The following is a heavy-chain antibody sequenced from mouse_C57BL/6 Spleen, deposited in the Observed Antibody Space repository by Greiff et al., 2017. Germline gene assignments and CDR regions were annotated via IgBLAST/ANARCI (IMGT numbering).Heavy chain of an antibody. CDR1: GYTFTSYT. J-gene: IGHJ3*01. V-gene: IGHV1-4*01. Sequence: VQLQQSGAELARPGASVKMSCKASGYTFTSYTMHWVKQRPGQGLVWIGYINPSSGYTKYNQKFKDKATLTAAKSSSTAYMQLSSLTSEDSAVYYCARSGDGYFAYGGQGTLVTVSA. CDR3: ARSGDGYFAY. D-gene: IGHD2-3*01. CDR2: INPSSGYT.